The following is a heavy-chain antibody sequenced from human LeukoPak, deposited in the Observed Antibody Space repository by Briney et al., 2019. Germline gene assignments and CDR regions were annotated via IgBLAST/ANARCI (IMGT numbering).Heavy chain of an antibody. CDR2: IYYSGNT. J-gene: IGHJ4*02. Sequence: SETLSLTCTVAGVSISSSNSYWGWIRQPPGKGLEWLGSIYYSGNTYYNASLKSQVSISIDTSKNQFSLKLTSVTAADTAVYYCARQAGSGLFILPGGQGTLVTVSS. V-gene: IGHV4-39*01. D-gene: IGHD3/OR15-3a*01. CDR3: ARQAGSGLFILP. CDR1: GVSISSSNSY.